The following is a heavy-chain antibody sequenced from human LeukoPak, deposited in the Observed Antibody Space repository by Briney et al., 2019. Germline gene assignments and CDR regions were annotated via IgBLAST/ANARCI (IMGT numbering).Heavy chain of an antibody. CDR1: GFTFSSYA. D-gene: IGHD2-2*01. V-gene: IGHV3-30*09. Sequence: TGGSLRLSCAASGFTFSSYAMHWVRQAPGKGLEWVAVISCDGSNKYYADSVKGRFAISRDSPKNMLYLQRNSLRADDTAVYYCARSQGGYCSSTSCYADYFDYWGQGTLVTVSS. J-gene: IGHJ4*02. CDR2: ISCDGSNK. CDR3: ARSQGGYCSSTSCYADYFDY.